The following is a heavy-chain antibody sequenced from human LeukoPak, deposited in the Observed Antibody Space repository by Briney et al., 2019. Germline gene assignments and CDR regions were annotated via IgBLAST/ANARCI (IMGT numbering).Heavy chain of an antibody. Sequence: PGGSLRLSCAASGFTFSSYSMNWIRQAPGKGLEWVSYISSSSTTIYYADSVKGRFTISRDNAKNSLYLQMNSLRAEDTAVYYCARSWKRDGYNFGYWGQGTLVTVSS. CDR2: ISSSSTTI. D-gene: IGHD5-24*01. CDR3: ARSWKRDGYNFGY. J-gene: IGHJ4*02. CDR1: GFTFSSYS. V-gene: IGHV3-48*04.